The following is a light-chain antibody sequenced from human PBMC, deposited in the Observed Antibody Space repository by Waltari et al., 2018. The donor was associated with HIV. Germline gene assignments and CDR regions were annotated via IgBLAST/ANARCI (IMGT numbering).Light chain of an antibody. CDR1: ASNIGKDY. Sequence: QSVLTQPPSVSAAPGQKVTISCSGSASNIGKDYVSWYQQLPGTAPKVLIYDNIHRPSGIPDRFSGSKSGTSATLGITGLQTGDEADYYCGTWDFSLSAYVFGTGTKVTVL. J-gene: IGLJ1*01. CDR2: DNI. V-gene: IGLV1-51*01. CDR3: GTWDFSLSAYV.